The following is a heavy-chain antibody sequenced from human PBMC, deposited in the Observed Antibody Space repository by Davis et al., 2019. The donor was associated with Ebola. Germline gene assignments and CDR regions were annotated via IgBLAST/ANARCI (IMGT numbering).Heavy chain of an antibody. CDR2: IIPIFGTA. CDR1: GYTFTSYG. D-gene: IGHD3-10*01. J-gene: IGHJ4*02. CDR3: ARGITMVQGVTWFDY. V-gene: IGHV1-69*13. Sequence: AASVKVSCKASGYTFTSYGISWVRQAPGQGLEWMGGIIPIFGTANYAQKFQGRVTITADESTSTAYMELRSLRSDDTAVYYCARGITMVQGVTWFDYWGQGTLVTVSS.